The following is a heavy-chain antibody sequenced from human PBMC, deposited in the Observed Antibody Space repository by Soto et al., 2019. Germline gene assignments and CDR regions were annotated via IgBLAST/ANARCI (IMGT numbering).Heavy chain of an antibody. V-gene: IGHV4-59*01. CDR1: GDSISSNY. Sequence: SETLSLTCTVSGDSISSNYWSWIRQPPGEGLEWIGYIYHSGSTNYNPSLKSRVTISIDTPKNQFSLKLSSVTAADTAMYYCSREVYDTRGYYIDYWGQGTLGTVSS. J-gene: IGHJ4*02. D-gene: IGHD3-22*01. CDR3: SREVYDTRGYYIDY. CDR2: IYHSGST.